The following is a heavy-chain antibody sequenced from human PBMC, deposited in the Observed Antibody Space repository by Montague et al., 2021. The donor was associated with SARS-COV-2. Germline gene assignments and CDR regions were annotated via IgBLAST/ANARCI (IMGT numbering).Heavy chain of an antibody. D-gene: IGHD4-17*01. Sequence: CAISGDSVGVVKRRWKSDKHTPELHFHQLRGCRLRLKKNNDYATSVEGRISIDPDTSKNQFFLHLRSVTPEDTGVYYCVRDTGSARAGFDAWGQGTLVTVSS. CDR3: VRDTGSARAGFDA. CDR1: GDSVGVVKRR. J-gene: IGHJ4*02. V-gene: IGHV6-1*01. CDR2: CRLRLKKNN.